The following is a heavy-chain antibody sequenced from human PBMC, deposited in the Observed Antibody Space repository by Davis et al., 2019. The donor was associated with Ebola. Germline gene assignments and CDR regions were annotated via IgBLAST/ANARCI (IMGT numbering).Heavy chain of an antibody. V-gene: IGHV3-74*01. Sequence: LKISCAASGFTFSRYWMHWVRQAPGKGLVGVSRINSDGSSTSYADSVKGRFTISRDNAKNTLYLQMNSLRAEDTAVYYCARAGVVPAAIRSWGMDVWGQRTTVTVSS. J-gene: IGHJ6*02. CDR3: ARAGVVPAAIRSWGMDV. CDR2: INSDGSST. D-gene: IGHD2-2*02. CDR1: GFTFSRYW.